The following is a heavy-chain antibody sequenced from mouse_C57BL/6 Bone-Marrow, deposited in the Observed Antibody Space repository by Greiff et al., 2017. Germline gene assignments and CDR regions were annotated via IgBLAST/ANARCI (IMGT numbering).Heavy chain of an antibody. J-gene: IGHJ3*01. D-gene: IGHD2-3*01. Sequence: QVQLQQPGAELVRPGSSVQLSCKASGYTFTSYWMHWVKQRPIQGLEWIGNIDPSDSETHYNQKFKDKATLTVDKSSSTAYMQLSSLTSEDSAVYYCAREGDGYYAWFAYWGQATLVTVSA. V-gene: IGHV1-52*01. CDR1: GYTFTSYW. CDR3: AREGDGYYAWFAY. CDR2: IDPSDSET.